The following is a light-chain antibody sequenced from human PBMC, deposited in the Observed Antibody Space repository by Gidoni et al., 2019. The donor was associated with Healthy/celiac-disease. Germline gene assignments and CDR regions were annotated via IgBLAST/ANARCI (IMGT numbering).Light chain of an antibody. CDR3: EQSDSSPPYT. V-gene: IGKV1-39*01. Sequence: DIQMTQSPSSLSASVGDIFTITCRASQSISSSLNWYHQKPGKAPKLLIYAASSLQSGVPSGFSGSGYGSDFPLTICSLQPEDFATDYCEQSDSSPPYTFGQGGKLEIK. CDR2: AAS. J-gene: IGKJ2*01. CDR1: QSISSS.